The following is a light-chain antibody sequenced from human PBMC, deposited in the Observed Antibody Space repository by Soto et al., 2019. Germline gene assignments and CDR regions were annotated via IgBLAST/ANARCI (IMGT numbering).Light chain of an antibody. Sequence: EIVLTQSPATLSLSPGERATLSCRASQSVSSYLAWYQQKAGQPPRLLIYDASNRATGIPARFSGSGSGTDFTRSINNLEPEDFAVYYCQQRSNWPPITFGQGTRWRL. CDR2: DAS. V-gene: IGKV3-11*01. CDR1: QSVSSY. CDR3: QQRSNWPPIT. J-gene: IGKJ5*01.